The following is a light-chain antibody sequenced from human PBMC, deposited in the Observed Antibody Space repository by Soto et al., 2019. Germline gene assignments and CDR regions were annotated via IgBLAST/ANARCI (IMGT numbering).Light chain of an antibody. J-gene: IGKJ1*01. CDR2: GAS. CDR1: QSVSSSH. Sequence: EIVLTQSPGTLSLSPGERATLSCRASQSVSSSHLTWYQQKPGQAPRLLIYGASSKTTDIPDRFSGSGSGTDFTLTISRLEPEDFAVYYCQQFYSSPWTFGQGTNVEIK. CDR3: QQFYSSPWT. V-gene: IGKV3-20*01.